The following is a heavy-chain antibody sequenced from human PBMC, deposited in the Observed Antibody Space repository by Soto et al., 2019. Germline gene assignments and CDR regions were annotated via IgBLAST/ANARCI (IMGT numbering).Heavy chain of an antibody. CDR3: ARESVDGDHSDY. V-gene: IGHV4-59*01. D-gene: IGHD4-17*01. Sequence: SVPLSLTCPLTCPAISSYYWRWFRRPPGKGLEWIGYIYYSGSTNYNPSLKSRVTISVDTSKNQLSLKLSSVTAADTAVYYCARESVDGDHSDYWGQGTLVTVS. CDR1: CPAISSYY. J-gene: IGHJ4*02. CDR2: IYYSGST.